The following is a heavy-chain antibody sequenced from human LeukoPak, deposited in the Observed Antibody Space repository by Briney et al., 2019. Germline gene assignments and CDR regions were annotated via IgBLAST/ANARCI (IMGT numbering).Heavy chain of an antibody. J-gene: IGHJ6*02. CDR3: ARSGQDCSSTSCSSYYYYGFDV. CDR2: IYHSGST. Sequence: SETLSLTCTVSGGSITTSYWRWTRQPPREGVEWIGYIYHSGSTNYIPSLKSRVSISVDTSKNQFSLKLISVTAADTAVYFCARSGQDCSSTSCSSYYYYGFDVWGQGTTVTVSS. D-gene: IGHD2-2*01. CDR1: GGSITTSY. V-gene: IGHV4-59*08.